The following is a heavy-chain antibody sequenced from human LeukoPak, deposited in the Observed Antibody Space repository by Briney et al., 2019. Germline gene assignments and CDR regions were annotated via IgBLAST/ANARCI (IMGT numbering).Heavy chain of an antibody. V-gene: IGHV3-11*01. D-gene: IGHD5-18*01. J-gene: IGHJ4*02. CDR1: GFTFSDYY. CDR3: ASTVDTAMVTSSNY. Sequence: GGSLRLSCAASGFTFSDYYMSWIRQAPGKGLEWVSYISSSGSTIYYADSVKGRFTISRDNAKNSLYLQMNSLRAEDTAVYYCASTVDTAMVTSSNYWGQGSLVGVSS. CDR2: ISSSGSTI.